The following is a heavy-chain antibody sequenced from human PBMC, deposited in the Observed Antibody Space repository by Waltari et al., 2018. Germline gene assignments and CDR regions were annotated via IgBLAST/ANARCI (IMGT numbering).Heavy chain of an antibody. V-gene: IGHV4-4*07. CDR2: IYTSGST. CDR3: ARDRESCDLSWFDP. Sequence: QVPLPESGPGLVKPSETLSLPCTVPGCSIRCYYWSLIRRPAGKGLGWIGRIYTSGSTNDNPSLKSRVTMSVDTSKNQFSLKLSSVTAADTAVYYCARDRESCDLSWFDPWGQGTLVTVSS. J-gene: IGHJ5*02. D-gene: IGHD2-15*01. CDR1: GCSIRCYY.